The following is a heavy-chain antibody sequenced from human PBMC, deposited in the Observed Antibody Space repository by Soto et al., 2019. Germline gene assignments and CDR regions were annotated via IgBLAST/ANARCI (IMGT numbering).Heavy chain of an antibody. J-gene: IGHJ3*02. CDR2: MSAYNGNT. CDR1: GDTVGTSG. Sequence: QVQLVQSGAEMKKPGASVRVSCKTSGDTVGTSGLHWVRQAPGQGLEWMGWMSAYNGNTYYIQKVQGRVTMTTDTSTSTAYMELRSMKSEDTAVYFCARDVLLGVPRALAIGGQGTMVTVSS. D-gene: IGHD2-2*01. CDR3: ARDVLLGVPRALAI. V-gene: IGHV1-18*01.